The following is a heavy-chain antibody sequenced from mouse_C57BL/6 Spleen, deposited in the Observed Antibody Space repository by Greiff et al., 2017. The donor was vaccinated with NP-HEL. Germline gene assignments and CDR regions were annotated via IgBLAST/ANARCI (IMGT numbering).Heavy chain of an antibody. J-gene: IGHJ2*01. CDR3: AYEWDDFRFDY. Sequence: QVQLQQSGAELVRPGASVKLSCKASGYTFTSYGMSWVKQRPGQGLEWIGDIYPGTGDTSYNEKFKGKATLTADKSSSTAYMELRSLTSEDSAVYFCAYEWDDFRFDYWGQGTTLTVSA. CDR2: IYPGTGDT. D-gene: IGHD2-4*01. CDR1: GYTFTSYG. V-gene: IGHV1-81*01.